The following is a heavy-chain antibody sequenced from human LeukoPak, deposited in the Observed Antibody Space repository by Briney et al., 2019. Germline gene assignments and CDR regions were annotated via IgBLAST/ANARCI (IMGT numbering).Heavy chain of an antibody. Sequence: SETLSLTCTVSGGSISSSSYYWSWIRQPAGKGLEWIGRIYTSGSTNYNPSLKSRVTMSVDTSKNQFSLKLSSVTAADTAVYYCARRDPYSSSWPPDWGQGTLVTVSS. V-gene: IGHV4-61*02. D-gene: IGHD6-13*01. CDR3: ARRDPYSSSWPPD. CDR1: GGSISSSSYY. CDR2: IYTSGST. J-gene: IGHJ4*02.